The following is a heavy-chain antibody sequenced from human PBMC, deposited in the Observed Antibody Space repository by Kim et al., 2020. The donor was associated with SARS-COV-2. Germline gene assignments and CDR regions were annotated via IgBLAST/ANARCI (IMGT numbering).Heavy chain of an antibody. Sequence: TNYAQKLQGRVTMTTDTSTSTAYMELRSLRSDDTAVYYCASEHYGSGRDYWGQGTLVTVSS. V-gene: IGHV1-18*01. CDR3: ASEHYGSGRDY. D-gene: IGHD3-10*01. J-gene: IGHJ4*02. CDR2: T.